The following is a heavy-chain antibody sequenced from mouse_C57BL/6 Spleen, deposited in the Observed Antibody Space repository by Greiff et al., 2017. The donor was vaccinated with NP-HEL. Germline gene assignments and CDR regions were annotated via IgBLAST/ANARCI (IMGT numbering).Heavy chain of an antibody. CDR2: ILPGSGST. J-gene: IGHJ4*01. D-gene: IGHD1-1*01. V-gene: IGHV1-9*01. Sequence: VQLQESGAELMKPGASVKLSCKATGYTFTGYWIEWVKQRPGHGLEWIGEILPGSGSTNYNEKFKGKATFTADTSSHTAYMQLSSLTSEDSALYYCALIYYYGSSRDYYAMDYWGQGTSVTVSS. CDR3: ALIYYYGSSRDYYAMDY. CDR1: GYTFTGYW.